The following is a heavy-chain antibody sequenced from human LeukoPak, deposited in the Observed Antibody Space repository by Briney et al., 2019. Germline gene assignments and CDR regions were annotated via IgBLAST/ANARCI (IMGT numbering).Heavy chain of an antibody. CDR2: IYTSGST. Sequence: SETLSLTCTVSGGSISSYYWSWIRQPAGKGLEWNGRIYTSGSTNYNPSLKSRVTMSVDTSKNQFSLKLSSVTAADTAVYYCARVAAAGTPGMDYFDYWGQGTLVTVSS. CDR1: GGSISSYY. J-gene: IGHJ4*02. CDR3: ARVAAAGTPGMDYFDY. D-gene: IGHD6-13*01. V-gene: IGHV4-4*07.